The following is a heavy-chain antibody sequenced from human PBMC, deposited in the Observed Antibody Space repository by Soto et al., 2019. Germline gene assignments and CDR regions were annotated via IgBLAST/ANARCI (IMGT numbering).Heavy chain of an antibody. Sequence: SETLSLTCTVSGGSSSSGDYYWSWIRQPPGKGLEWIGYIYYSGSTYYNPSLKSRVTISVDTSKNQFSLKLSSVTAADTAVYYCARAIAVAGHFDYWGQGTLVTVSS. D-gene: IGHD6-19*01. V-gene: IGHV4-30-4*01. CDR3: ARAIAVAGHFDY. J-gene: IGHJ4*02. CDR2: IYYSGST. CDR1: GGSSSSGDYY.